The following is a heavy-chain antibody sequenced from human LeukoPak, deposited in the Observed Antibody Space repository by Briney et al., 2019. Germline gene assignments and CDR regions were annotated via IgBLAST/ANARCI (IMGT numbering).Heavy chain of an antibody. D-gene: IGHD3-10*01. V-gene: IGHV1-69*05. CDR2: IIPIFGTA. CDR1: GGTFSSYA. Sequence: GASVKVSCKASGGTFSSYAISWVRQAPGQGLEWMGGIIPIFGTANYAQKLQGRVTMTTDTSTSTAYMELRSLRSDDTAVYYCARDALWFGELFFEAGFDPWGQGTLVTVSS. J-gene: IGHJ5*02. CDR3: ARDALWFGELFFEAGFDP.